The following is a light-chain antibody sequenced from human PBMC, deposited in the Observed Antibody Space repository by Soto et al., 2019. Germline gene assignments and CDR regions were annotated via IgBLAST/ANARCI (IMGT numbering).Light chain of an antibody. Sequence: QSALTQPASVSGSPGQSITISCTGTSSYVGSYNLVSWYQQHPGKAPKLMIYEVSKQPSGVSNRFSGSKSGNTASLTISGLQAEDEADYYCCSYAGSRTYVFGTGTKVTVL. CDR1: SSYVGSYNL. CDR2: EVS. J-gene: IGLJ1*01. CDR3: CSYAGSRTYV. V-gene: IGLV2-23*02.